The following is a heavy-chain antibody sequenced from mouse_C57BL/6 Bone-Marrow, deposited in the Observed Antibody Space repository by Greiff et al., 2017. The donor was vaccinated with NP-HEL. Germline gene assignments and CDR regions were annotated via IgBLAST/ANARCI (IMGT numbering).Heavy chain of an antibody. J-gene: IGHJ3*01. V-gene: IGHV5-17*01. CDR2: ISSGSSTI. CDR3: ARPFTTGGFAY. D-gene: IGHD1-1*01. Sequence: EVNLVESGGGLVKPGGSLKLSCAASGFTFSDYGMHWVRQAPEKGLEWVAYISSGSSTIDYADTVKGRFTISRDNATNTLFLQMTSLLSEDTAMYYCARPFTTGGFAYWGQGTLVTVSA. CDR1: GFTFSDYG.